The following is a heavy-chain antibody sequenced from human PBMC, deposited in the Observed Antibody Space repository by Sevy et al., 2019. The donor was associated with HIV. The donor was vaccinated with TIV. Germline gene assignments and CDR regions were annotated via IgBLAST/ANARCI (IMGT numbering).Heavy chain of an antibody. CDR1: GFTFSNYD. CDR3: AGLFSCGGDCYYLDY. V-gene: IGHV3-30-3*01. D-gene: IGHD2-21*02. Sequence: GGSLRLSCAASGFTFSNYDMHWVRQAPGKGLEWVAVISHDGNYKNYADSVKVRFTISRDDFKNTLYLQMSSLRPEDTAVYFCAGLFSCGGDCYYLDYWGREPWSPSPQ. CDR2: ISHDGNYK. J-gene: IGHJ4*02.